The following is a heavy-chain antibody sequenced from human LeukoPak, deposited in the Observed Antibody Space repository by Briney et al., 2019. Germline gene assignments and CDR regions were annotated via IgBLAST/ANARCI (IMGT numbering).Heavy chain of an antibody. CDR1: ELGVHW. J-gene: IGHJ4*02. V-gene: IGHV3-74*01. CDR3: VRVTGIDDY. D-gene: IGHD1-1*01. CDR2: INGDGLST. Sequence: PGGSLRHSCAASELGVHWMHWVRQAPGRGLVWVSRINGDGLSTSYAESVKGRFTISRDNAKNTLYLQMNSLRVEDTAVYYCVRVTGIDDYWGQGTLVTVSS.